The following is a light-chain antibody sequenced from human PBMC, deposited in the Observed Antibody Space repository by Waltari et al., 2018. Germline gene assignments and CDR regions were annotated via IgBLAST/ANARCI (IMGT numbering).Light chain of an antibody. Sequence: QSALTQPASVSGSPGQSITISCTGTSSDIGGYNYVSWYQEHPGRAPKLMIFDVSDRPSGVFNRVSGSKAGKTASLTISGLQADDEADYYCSSYTSSGTPWVFGGGTKLTVL. CDR3: SSYTSSGTPWV. V-gene: IGLV2-14*03. CDR1: SSDIGGYNY. CDR2: DVS. J-gene: IGLJ3*02.